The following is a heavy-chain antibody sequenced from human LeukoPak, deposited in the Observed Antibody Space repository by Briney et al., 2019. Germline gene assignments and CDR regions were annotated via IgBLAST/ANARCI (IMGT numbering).Heavy chain of an antibody. Sequence: GGSLRLSCAASGFTFSSYWMSWVRQAPGKGLEWVANIKQDGSEKYYVDSVKGRFTISRDNAKNSLYLQMNSLRAEDTAVYYCARHGGSGLDWFDPWGQGTLVTVSS. D-gene: IGHD3-10*01. CDR3: ARHGGSGLDWFDP. J-gene: IGHJ5*02. CDR2: IKQDGSEK. CDR1: GFTFSSYW. V-gene: IGHV3-7*01.